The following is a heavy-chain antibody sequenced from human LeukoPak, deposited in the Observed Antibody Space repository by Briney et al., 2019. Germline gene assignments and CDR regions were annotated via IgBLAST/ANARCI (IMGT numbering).Heavy chain of an antibody. Sequence: PSETLSLTCTVSGVSINTYFWSWIRQPPGKGLEWIGYVYYTGITNYNPSLKSRVSISLDTSKNQFSPRLNSVTAAETAVYYCASQLGGTTFHWGQGTLVTVSS. V-gene: IGHV4-59*01. CDR2: VYYTGIT. D-gene: IGHD1/OR15-1a*01. CDR1: GVSINTYF. J-gene: IGHJ4*02. CDR3: ASQLGGTTFH.